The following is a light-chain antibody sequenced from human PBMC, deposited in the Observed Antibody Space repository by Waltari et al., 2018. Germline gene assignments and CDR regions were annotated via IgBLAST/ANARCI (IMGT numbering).Light chain of an antibody. CDR1: SSNIGSNY. CDR2: SNN. Sequence: QSVLTQPPSASGTPGQRVTISCSGSSSNIGSNYVYWYQQLPGTAPKLLIYSNNPRPSGGPDRFSGSKSDTSASLAISGLRSEDEADYYCAAWDDSLSGPVFGGGTKLTVL. V-gene: IGLV1-47*01. CDR3: AAWDDSLSGPV. J-gene: IGLJ2*01.